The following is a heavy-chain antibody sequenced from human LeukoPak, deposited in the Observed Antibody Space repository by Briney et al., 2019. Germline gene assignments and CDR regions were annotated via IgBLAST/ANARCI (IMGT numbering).Heavy chain of an antibody. V-gene: IGHV3-49*03. D-gene: IGHD3-22*01. Sequence: PGGSLRLSCTASGFTFGDYAMSWFRQAPGKGLEWVGFIRSKAYGGTTEYAASVKGRFTISRDDSKSIAYLQMNSLKTEDTAVYYCTRDKFSSGYYSDYWGQGTLVTVSS. CDR2: IRSKAYGGTT. J-gene: IGHJ4*02. CDR3: TRDKFSSGYYSDY. CDR1: GFTFGDYA.